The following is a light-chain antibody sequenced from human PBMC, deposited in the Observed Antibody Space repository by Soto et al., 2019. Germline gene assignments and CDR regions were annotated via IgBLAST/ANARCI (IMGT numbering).Light chain of an antibody. CDR1: QSISNR. CDR3: QHYYSYSFT. J-gene: IGKJ4*01. V-gene: IGKV1-5*03. CDR2: KAS. Sequence: IQMTQSPSTLSASVGDRVSITCRASQSISNRLAWYQLKQGKAPKLLIYKASTLQSGVPSRFSGSGSGTEFTLAISSLQPDDFATYYCQHYYSYSFTFGGGTKVEIK.